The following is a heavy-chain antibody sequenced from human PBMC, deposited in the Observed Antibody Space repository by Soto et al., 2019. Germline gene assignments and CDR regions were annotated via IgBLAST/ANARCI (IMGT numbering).Heavy chain of an antibody. V-gene: IGHV4-34*01. J-gene: IGHJ2*01. CDR3: ARSGRSDYRRYFDL. CDR1: GGSFSGYF. Sequence: QVQLQQWGAGLLKPSETLSLTCAVYGGSFSGYFWTWIRQSPGKGLEWIGEVDHSGSTNYNPPLKTRVSTSLATSKTQFSLKMASVTAADTAVYYCARSGRSDYRRYFDLWGRGTLVTVSS. CDR2: VDHSGST. D-gene: IGHD4-17*01.